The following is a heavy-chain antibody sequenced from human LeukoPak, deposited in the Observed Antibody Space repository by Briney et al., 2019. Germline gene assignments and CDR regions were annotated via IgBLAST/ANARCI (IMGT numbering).Heavy chain of an antibody. CDR3: ARDVCSSSSCYDY. CDR1: GGSVSSGGYY. D-gene: IGHD2-15*01. CDR2: IYNSGSA. Sequence: SETLSLTCTVSGGSVSSGGYYWSWIRQPPGKGLEWIGYIYNSGSANYNPSLKSRVTISVDTSKNQFSLKLSSVTAADTAVYDCARDVCSSSSCYDYWGQGTLVTVSS. V-gene: IGHV4-61*08. J-gene: IGHJ4*02.